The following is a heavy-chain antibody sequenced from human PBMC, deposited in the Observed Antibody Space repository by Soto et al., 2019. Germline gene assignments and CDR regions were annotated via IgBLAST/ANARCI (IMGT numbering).Heavy chain of an antibody. V-gene: IGHV3-30*18. CDR1: GCTFSSYG. CDR3: AKDQLRGVRGVITYYCGREV. J-gene: IGHJ6*02. Sequence: QVQLVESGGGVVQPGRSLRLSCAASGCTFSSYGMHWVRQAPGKGLEWVAVISYDGSNKYYADSVKGRFTISRDNSKNTRYLQMNSLRAEDTAVYYCAKDQLRGVRGVITYYCGREVLGQGTTVTVSS. CDR2: ISYDGSNK. D-gene: IGHD3-10*01.